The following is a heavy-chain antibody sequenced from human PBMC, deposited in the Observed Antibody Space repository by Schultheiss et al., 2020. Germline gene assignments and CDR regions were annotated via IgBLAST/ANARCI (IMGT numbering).Heavy chain of an antibody. J-gene: IGHJ6*02. CDR3: ARGGATVTPYGMDV. CDR2: INHSGST. Sequence: SETLSLTCAVYGGSFSGYYWSWIRQPPGKGLEWIGEINHSGSTNYNPSLKSRVTISVDRSRNQFSLKLSSVTAADTAVYYCARGGATVTPYGMDVWGQGTTVTVSS. CDR1: GGSFSGYY. V-gene: IGHV4-34*01. D-gene: IGHD4-17*01.